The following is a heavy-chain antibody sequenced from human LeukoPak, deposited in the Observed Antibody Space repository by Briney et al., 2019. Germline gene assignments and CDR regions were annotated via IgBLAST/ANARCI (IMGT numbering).Heavy chain of an antibody. CDR2: IIPIFGTA. V-gene: IGHV1-69*01. J-gene: IGHJ5*02. D-gene: IGHD1-26*01. CDR3: ARRGRGYNWFDP. Sequence: SVKVSCKASGGTFSSYAISWVRQAPGQGLEWMGGIIPIFGTAKYAQKFQGRVTITADESTSTAYMELSSLRSEDTAVYYCARRGRGYNWFDPWGQGTLVTVSS. CDR1: GGTFSSYA.